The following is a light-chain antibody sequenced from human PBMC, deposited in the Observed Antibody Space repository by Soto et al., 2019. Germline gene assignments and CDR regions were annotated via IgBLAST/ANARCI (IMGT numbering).Light chain of an antibody. CDR2: LGS. CDR1: QSLLHSNGYNY. V-gene: IGKV2-28*01. J-gene: IGKJ5*01. CDR3: MQALQPPIT. Sequence: DILMAPTSISLHVTRGEPASISDRCSQSLLHSNGYNYLDWYLQKPGQSPQLLIYLGSNRASGVPDRFSGSGSGTDFTLSISTLEAGDVGVYYCMQALQPPITLAQGTRLDIK.